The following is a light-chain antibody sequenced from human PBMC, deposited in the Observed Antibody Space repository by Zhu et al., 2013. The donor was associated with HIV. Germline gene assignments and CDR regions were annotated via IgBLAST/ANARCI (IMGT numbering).Light chain of an antibody. CDR2: GAS. Sequence: EIVMRQSPATLSVSPGERATLSCRASQSVSSRLAWYQQKPGQAPRLLIYGASSRATGIPARFTGSGSGTEFTLTISSLQSEDFAVYFCQQYKNWPPLTFGGGTKVEIK. CDR3: QQYKNWPPLT. V-gene: IGKV3-15*01. CDR1: QSVSSR. J-gene: IGKJ4*01.